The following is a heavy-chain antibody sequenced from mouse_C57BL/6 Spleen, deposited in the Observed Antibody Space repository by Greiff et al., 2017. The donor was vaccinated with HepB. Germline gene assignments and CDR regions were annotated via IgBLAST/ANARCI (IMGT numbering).Heavy chain of an antibody. Sequence: QVQLQQSGAELAKPGASVKLSCKASGYTFTSYWMHWVKQRPGQGLEWIGYINPSSGYTKYNQKFKDKATLTADKSSSTAYMQLSSLTYEDSAVYYCAGGDYGSSYIKGNVDCWGQGTTLTVSS. CDR3: AGGDYGSSYIKGNVDC. CDR2: INPSSGYT. CDR1: GYTFTSYW. V-gene: IGHV1-7*01. D-gene: IGHD1-1*01. J-gene: IGHJ2*01.